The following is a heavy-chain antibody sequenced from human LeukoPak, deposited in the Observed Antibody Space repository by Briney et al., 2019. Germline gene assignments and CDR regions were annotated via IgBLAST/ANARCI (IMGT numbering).Heavy chain of an antibody. D-gene: IGHD6-19*01. CDR3: ARPISSGWRYPFDS. J-gene: IGHJ4*02. CDR1: GGSISSSSYY. Sequence: SETLSLTCTVSGGSISSSSYYWGWIRQPPGKGLEWIGNIYYSGGTYYNPSLRSRVTISVDTSKNQFSLRLSSVTAADTAVYYCARPISSGWRYPFDSWGQGTLVTVSS. CDR2: IYYSGGT. V-gene: IGHV4-39*01.